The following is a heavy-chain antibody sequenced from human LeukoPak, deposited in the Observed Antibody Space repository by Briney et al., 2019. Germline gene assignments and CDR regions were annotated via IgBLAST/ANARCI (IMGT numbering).Heavy chain of an antibody. CDR1: GLTFSSYG. J-gene: IGHJ3*02. V-gene: IGHV3-30*18. Sequence: SGGSLRLSCAASGLTFSSYGMHWVRQAPGKGLEWVAVISYDGSNKYYADSVKGRFTISRDNSKNTLYLQMNSLRAEDTAVYYCAKSLYSSSWYADAFDIWGQGTMVTVSS. D-gene: IGHD6-13*01. CDR2: ISYDGSNK. CDR3: AKSLYSSSWYADAFDI.